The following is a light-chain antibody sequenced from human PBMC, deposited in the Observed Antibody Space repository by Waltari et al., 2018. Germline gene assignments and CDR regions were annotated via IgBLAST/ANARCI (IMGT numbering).Light chain of an antibody. J-gene: IGLJ1*01. CDR2: DVS. CDR3: CSFAGSYTFV. V-gene: IGLV2-11*01. CDR1: SRDDGGYHY. Sequence: QSALTQPRSVSGSPGQSATIPCTGTSRDDGGYHYVPWFQPHPGKVPKLLIYDVSERPSDVPDRFSGSKSANTASLTISGLQTEDEADYYCCSFAGSYTFVFGTGTRVTVL.